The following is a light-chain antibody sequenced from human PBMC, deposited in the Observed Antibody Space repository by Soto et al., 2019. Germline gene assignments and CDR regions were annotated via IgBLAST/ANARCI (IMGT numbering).Light chain of an antibody. Sequence: QSVLTQAASVSGSPGQSSAISCTGTSSDVGGYNYVSWFQHHPGKAPKLIIYEVSNRPSGVSDRFSGSKSGNTASLTISGLQAEDEADYYCMSYTVSDTWVFGGGTKLTVL. CDR2: EVS. CDR3: MSYTVSDTWV. CDR1: SSDVGGYNY. J-gene: IGLJ3*02. V-gene: IGLV2-14*01.